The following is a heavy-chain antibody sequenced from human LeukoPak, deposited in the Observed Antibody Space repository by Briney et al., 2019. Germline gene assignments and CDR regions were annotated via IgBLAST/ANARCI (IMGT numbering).Heavy chain of an antibody. CDR2: LYSDGST. D-gene: IGHD2-15*01. J-gene: IGHJ4*02. Sequence: RTGRSLRLSCAASGFTVSSNYMSWVRQAPGKGLEWISVLYSDGSTYYADSVKGRFTISRDKSKNTLYLQMNSLRDEDTAVYYCARSAGYPRSVNGYLDYWGQGTLVTVSS. V-gene: IGHV3-66*01. CDR1: GFTVSSNY. CDR3: ARSAGYPRSVNGYLDY.